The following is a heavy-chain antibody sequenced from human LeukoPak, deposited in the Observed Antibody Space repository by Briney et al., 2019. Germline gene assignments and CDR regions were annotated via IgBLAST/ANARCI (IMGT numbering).Heavy chain of an antibody. V-gene: IGHV5-51*01. CDR1: GSSFTKNW. CDR2: IYLGDSDT. Sequence: GAALKISSQASGSSFTKNWIGWVRPMSGKGLEWMGIIYLGDSDTRYSPSSEGQVTISADTSISTAYLQWSSLQASDTAMYYCVRLFRNWSDGGVDQWGEGTLVTVSS. D-gene: IGHD1-1*01. J-gene: IGHJ4*02. CDR3: VRLFRNWSDGGVDQ.